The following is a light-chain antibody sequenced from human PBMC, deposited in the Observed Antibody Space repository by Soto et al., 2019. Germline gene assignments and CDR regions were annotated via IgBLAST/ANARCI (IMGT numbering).Light chain of an antibody. V-gene: IGLV2-14*01. CDR1: SSDVGGYNY. CDR3: SSYTSSSTLVV. Sequence: QSALTQPASGTGFPGQSITISCTGTSSDVGGYNYVSWYQQHPGKAPKLMIYDVSNRPSGVSNRFSGSKSGNTASLTISGLQAEDEADYYCSSYTSSSTLVVFGTGTKVTVL. J-gene: IGLJ1*01. CDR2: DVS.